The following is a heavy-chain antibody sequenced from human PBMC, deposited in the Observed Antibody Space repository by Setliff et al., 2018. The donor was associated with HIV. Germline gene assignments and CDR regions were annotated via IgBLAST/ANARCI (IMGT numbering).Heavy chain of an antibody. D-gene: IGHD1-26*01. CDR3: ARFWNSGSYRDAFDI. V-gene: IGHV5-51*01. CDR2: IYPGDSDT. CDR1: GYSFTNYW. Sequence: GESLKISCKGSGYSFTNYWIGWVRQMPGKGLEWMGIIYPGDSDTRYSPSFQGQVTISVDTSITTVYLQWSSLKASDSAMYYCARFWNSGSYRDAFDIWGQGTMVTVSS. J-gene: IGHJ3*02.